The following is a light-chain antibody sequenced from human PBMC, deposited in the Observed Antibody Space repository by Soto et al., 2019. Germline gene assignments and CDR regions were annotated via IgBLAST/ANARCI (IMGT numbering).Light chain of an antibody. CDR1: QSVSSSY. Sequence: EIVLTQSPGTLSLSPGERATLSCRASQSVSSSYLAWYQQKPGQAPRLLIYDASSRATGIPDRFSGSGSGTDFTLTISRLEPEDFAVYYCQHYGSSPLTFGGGTKVDI. CDR3: QHYGSSPLT. J-gene: IGKJ4*01. CDR2: DAS. V-gene: IGKV3-20*01.